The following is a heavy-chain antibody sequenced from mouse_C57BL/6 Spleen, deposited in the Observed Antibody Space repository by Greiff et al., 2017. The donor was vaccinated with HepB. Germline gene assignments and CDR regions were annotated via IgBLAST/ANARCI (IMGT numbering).Heavy chain of an antibody. J-gene: IGHJ2*01. V-gene: IGHV5-9*01. CDR2: ISGGGGNT. D-gene: IGHD2-5*01. CDR1: GFTFSSYT. CDR3: ARHAYYSNLYYFDY. Sequence: DVKLVESGGGLVKPGGSLKLSCAASGFTFSSYTMSWVRQTPEKRLEWVATISGGGGNTYYPDSVKGRFTISRDNAKNTLYLQMSSLRSEDTALYYCARHAYYSNLYYFDYWGQGTTLTVSS.